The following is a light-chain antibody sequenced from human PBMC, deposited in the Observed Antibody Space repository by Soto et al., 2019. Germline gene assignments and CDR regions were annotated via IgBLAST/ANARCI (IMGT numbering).Light chain of an antibody. CDR1: CRDVGGYHY. V-gene: IGLV2-8*01. J-gene: IGLJ2*01. CDR2: EVS. Sequence: QSVLTQPPSASGSPGQSVTISCTGTCRDVGGYHYVSWYQQHPGKAPKLMIYEVSKRPSGVPDRFSGSKSGNTASLTVSGLQAEDEADYYCSSYAGSNNYVVFGGGTKLTVL. CDR3: SSYAGSNNYVV.